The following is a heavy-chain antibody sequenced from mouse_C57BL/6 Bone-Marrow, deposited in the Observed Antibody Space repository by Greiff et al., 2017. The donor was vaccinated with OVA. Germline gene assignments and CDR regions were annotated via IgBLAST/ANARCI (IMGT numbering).Heavy chain of an antibody. J-gene: IGHJ2*01. CDR1: GYTFTSYD. V-gene: IGHV1-85*01. D-gene: IGHD1-1*01. CDR3: ASFITTVVVGGDY. Sequence: QVQLQHSGPELVKPGASVKLSCKASGYTFTSYDINWVKQRPGQGLEWIGWIYPRDGSTKYNEKFKGKATLTVDTSSSTAYMELHSLTSEDSAVYFCASFITTVVVGGDYWGQGTTLTVSS. CDR2: IYPRDGST.